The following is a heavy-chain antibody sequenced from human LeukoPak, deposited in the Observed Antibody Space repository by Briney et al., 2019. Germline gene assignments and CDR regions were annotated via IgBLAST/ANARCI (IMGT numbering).Heavy chain of an antibody. D-gene: IGHD3-10*01. CDR2: ISSSSSTI. V-gene: IGHV3-48*01. J-gene: IGHJ6*03. Sequence: PGGSLILSCAASGFTFSSYSMNWVRQAPGQGLEWISYISSSSSTIYYADSVKGRFTISRDNAKDSLYLQMDSLRAEDTAVYYCARRLPWFGESYYYYYMDVWGKGTTVTVSS. CDR1: GFTFSSYS. CDR3: ARRLPWFGESYYYYYMDV.